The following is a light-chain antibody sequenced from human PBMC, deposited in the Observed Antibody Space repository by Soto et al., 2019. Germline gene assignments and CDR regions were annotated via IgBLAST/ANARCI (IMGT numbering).Light chain of an antibody. V-gene: IGLV2-11*01. J-gene: IGLJ2*01. CDR2: DVS. CDR1: SSDVGGYNY. Sequence: QSALTRPRSVSGSPGQSVTISCTGTSSDVGGYNYVSWYQQHPGKAPKLMIYDVSKRPSGVPDRFSGSKSGNTASLTISGLQAEDEADYYCCSYAGSDVVFGGGTKLTVL. CDR3: CSYAGSDVV.